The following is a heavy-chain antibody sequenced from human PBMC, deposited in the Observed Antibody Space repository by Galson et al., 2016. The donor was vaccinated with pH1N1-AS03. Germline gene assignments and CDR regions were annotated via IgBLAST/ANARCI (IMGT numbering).Heavy chain of an antibody. CDR3: SREALDSSVDCFDL. CDR1: GDSISIDY. V-gene: IGHV4-4*07. Sequence: ETLSLTCTVSGDSISIDYWSWIRQSAGKGLEWIGRTHTSGSSNYNPSLKGRVTMSIDRSKNEISLKVTSVTAADTAVYYCSREALDSSVDCFDLWGQGTQVTVSS. D-gene: IGHD6-19*01. CDR2: THTSGSS. J-gene: IGHJ4*02.